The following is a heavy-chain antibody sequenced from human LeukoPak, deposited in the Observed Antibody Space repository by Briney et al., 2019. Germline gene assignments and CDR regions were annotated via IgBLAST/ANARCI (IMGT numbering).Heavy chain of an antibody. CDR2: IYYSGST. J-gene: IGHJ4*02. D-gene: IGHD5-18*01. CDR1: GGSISSYY. V-gene: IGHV4-59*08. CDR3: ARQRATAMVK. Sequence: SETLSLTCTVSGGSISSYYWSWIRQPPGKGLEWIGYIYYSGSTNYNPSLKSRVTISVDTSKNQFSLKLSSVTAADTAVYYCARQRATAMVKWGQGTLVTVSS.